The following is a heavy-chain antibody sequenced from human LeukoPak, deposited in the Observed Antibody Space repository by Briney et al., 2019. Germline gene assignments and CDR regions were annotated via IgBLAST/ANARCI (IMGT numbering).Heavy chain of an antibody. Sequence: GASVKVSCKASGYTFTGYYMHWVRQAPGQGLEWMGWINPNSGGTNYAQKLQGRVTMTRDTSISTAYMELSRLRSDDTAVYYCARDRWVNYGSGLYNYMDVWGKGTTVTISS. J-gene: IGHJ6*03. CDR2: INPNSGGT. CDR1: GYTFTGYY. V-gene: IGHV1-2*02. D-gene: IGHD3-10*01. CDR3: ARDRWVNYGSGLYNYMDV.